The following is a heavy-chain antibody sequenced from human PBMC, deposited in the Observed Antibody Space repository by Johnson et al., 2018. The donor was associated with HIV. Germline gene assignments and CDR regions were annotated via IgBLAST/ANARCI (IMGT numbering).Heavy chain of an antibody. CDR3: AKAVKWGVDAFDV. V-gene: IGHV3-9*01. CDR2: ISWNSGSL. CDR1: GFMFDDYA. J-gene: IGHJ3*01. D-gene: IGHD1-26*01. Sequence: VQSVESGGGLVQPGGSLRLSCAASGFMFDDYAMHWVRQAPGKGLEWVSRISWNSGSLGYADSVKGLFSISRDNPNNSLYLQMNTLRVEDTALYYCAKAVKWGVDAFDVWGPGTMVTVSS.